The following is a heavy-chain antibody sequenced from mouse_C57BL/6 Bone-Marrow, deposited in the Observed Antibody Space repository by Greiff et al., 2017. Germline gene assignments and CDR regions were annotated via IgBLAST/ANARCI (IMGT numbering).Heavy chain of an antibody. CDR3: ARGPIQYYFDY. CDR1: GFTFSSYA. Sequence: EVHLVESGGGLVKPGGSLKLSCAASGFTFSSYAMSWVRQTPEKRLEWVATISDGGSYTYYPDNVKGRFTISRDNAKNNLYLQMSHLKTEDTAMYDCARGPIQYYFDYWGQGTTLTVSS. CDR2: ISDGGSYT. V-gene: IGHV5-4*01. J-gene: IGHJ2*01.